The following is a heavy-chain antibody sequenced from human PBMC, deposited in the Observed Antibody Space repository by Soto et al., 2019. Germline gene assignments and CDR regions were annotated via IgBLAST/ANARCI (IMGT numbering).Heavy chain of an antibody. Sequence: SETLSLTCAVYGGSITAYYWSWIRQPPGKGLEWIGEVHHSGTTNYNPSLKSRVLISLETSKNQFFLSLTSVTAADTAVYYCARWARTSIGGKDFDPWGQGTLVTVSS. CDR2: VHHSGTT. CDR1: GGSITAYY. V-gene: IGHV4-34*01. CDR3: ARWARTSIGGKDFDP. J-gene: IGHJ5*02. D-gene: IGHD3-16*01.